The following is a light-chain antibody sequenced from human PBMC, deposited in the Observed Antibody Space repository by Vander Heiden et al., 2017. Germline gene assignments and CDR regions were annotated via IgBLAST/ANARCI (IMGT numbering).Light chain of an antibody. CDR3: QQYNIWPPIT. V-gene: IGKV3-15*01. CDR1: QSVSSN. CDR2: GAF. Sequence: EIVMTQSPATLSVSPGARATLSCRASQSVSSNLAWYQQKPGQAPRLLIYGAFTRATGIPARFSGSGSGTEFTLTISSLQSGDFAVYYCQQYNIWPPITFGQGTRLEIK. J-gene: IGKJ5*01.